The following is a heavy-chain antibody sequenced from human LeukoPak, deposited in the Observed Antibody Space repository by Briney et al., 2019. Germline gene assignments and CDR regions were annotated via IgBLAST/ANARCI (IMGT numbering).Heavy chain of an antibody. Sequence: PSETLSLTCAVYGGSFSGYYWSWIRQPPGKGLEWIGEINHSGSTNYNPSLKSRVTISVDTSKNQFSLKLSSVTAADTAVYYCARGRGVLGGLKSGYYDFWSGGGRHLDYWGQGTLVTVSS. V-gene: IGHV4-34*01. J-gene: IGHJ4*02. CDR2: INHSGST. CDR3: ARGRGVLGGLKSGYYDFWSGGGRHLDY. D-gene: IGHD3-3*01. CDR1: GGSFSGYY.